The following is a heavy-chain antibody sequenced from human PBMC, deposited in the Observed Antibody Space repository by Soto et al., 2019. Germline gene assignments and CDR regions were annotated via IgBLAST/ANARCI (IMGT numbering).Heavy chain of an antibody. D-gene: IGHD3-9*01. CDR3: ARERGRYVDGSEGYYYYSGMDV. Sequence: QVQLVQSGAEVKKPGSSVKVSCKASGGTFSSYTISWVRQAPGQGLEWMGRIIPILGIANYAQKFQGRVTITGDKPPSXXYXDXXSLRSEDTAVYFYARERGRYVDGSEGYYYYSGMDVWGQGTTVTVSS. J-gene: IGHJ6*02. CDR1: GGTFSSYT. CDR2: IIPILGIA. V-gene: IGHV1-69*08.